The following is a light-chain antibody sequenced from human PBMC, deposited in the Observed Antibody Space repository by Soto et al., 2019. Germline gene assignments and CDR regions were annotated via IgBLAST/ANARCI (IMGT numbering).Light chain of an antibody. CDR1: QDITNH. CDR3: QKHDGVPL. V-gene: IGKV1-33*01. J-gene: IGKJ3*01. Sequence: DIPLTPSPSSLSASVGDRVTITCQASQDITNHLNWYQQKPGKAPNLLIYDASNLETGVPSRFSGGGSGTFFSFTINSLQPEDIATYYCQKHDGVPLFGPGTKVEIK. CDR2: DAS.